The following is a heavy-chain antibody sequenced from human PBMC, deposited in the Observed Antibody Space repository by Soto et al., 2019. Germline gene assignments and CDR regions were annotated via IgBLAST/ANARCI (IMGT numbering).Heavy chain of an antibody. CDR3: AKESGIKYYYYGMDV. J-gene: IGHJ6*02. V-gene: IGHV3-30*18. CDR2: ISYDGSNK. CDR1: GFTFSSYG. Sequence: ESVGGVVQPGRSRRLSCAASGFTFSSYGMHWVRQAPGKGLEWVAVISYDGSNKYYADSVKGRFTISRDNSKNTLYLQMNSLRAEDTAVYYCAKESGIKYYYYGMDVWGQGTTVTVSS.